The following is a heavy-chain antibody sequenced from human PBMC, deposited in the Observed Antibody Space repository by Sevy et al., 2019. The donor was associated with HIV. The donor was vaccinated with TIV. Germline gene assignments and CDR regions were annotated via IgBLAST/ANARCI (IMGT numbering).Heavy chain of an antibody. Sequence: GGSLRLSCAASGFTFTRYWMSWVRQAPGKGLEWVANIKQDGSEKYYVDSVKGRFTISRDNAKQSLFLQMNSLRAEDTAKYYGAGGREDSSGYGMDVWGQGTTVTVSS. D-gene: IGHD1-26*01. CDR2: IKQDGSEK. CDR3: AGGREDSSGYGMDV. V-gene: IGHV3-7*01. CDR1: GFTFTRYW. J-gene: IGHJ6*02.